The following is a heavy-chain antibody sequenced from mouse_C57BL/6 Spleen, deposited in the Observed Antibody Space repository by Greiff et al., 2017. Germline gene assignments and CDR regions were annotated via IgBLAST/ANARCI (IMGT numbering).Heavy chain of an antibody. D-gene: IGHD2-2*01. CDR3: ARGSGDGYDFDY. V-gene: IGHV5-4*01. J-gene: IGHJ2*01. CDR1: GFTFSSYA. CDR2: ISDGGSYT. Sequence: EVQLVESGGGLVKPGGSLKLSCAASGFTFSSYAMSWVRQTPEKRLEWVATISDGGSYTYYPDNVKGRFTISRDNAKNNLYLQMSHLKSEDTAMYYCARGSGDGYDFDYWGQGTTLTVSS.